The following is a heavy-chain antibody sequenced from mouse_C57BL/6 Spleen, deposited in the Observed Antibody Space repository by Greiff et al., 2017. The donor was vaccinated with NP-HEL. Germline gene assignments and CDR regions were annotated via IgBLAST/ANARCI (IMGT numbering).Heavy chain of an antibody. CDR2: INPYNGGT. CDR1: GYTFTDYY. V-gene: IGHV1-19*01. Sequence: EVQLQQSGPVLVKPGASVKMSCKASGYTFTDYYMNWVKQSHGKSLEWIGVINPYNGGTSYNQKFKGKATLTVDKSSSTAYMELNSLTSEDSAVYYCARETTVKGYYAMDYWGQGTSVTVSS. CDR3: ARETTVKGYYAMDY. J-gene: IGHJ4*01. D-gene: IGHD1-1*01.